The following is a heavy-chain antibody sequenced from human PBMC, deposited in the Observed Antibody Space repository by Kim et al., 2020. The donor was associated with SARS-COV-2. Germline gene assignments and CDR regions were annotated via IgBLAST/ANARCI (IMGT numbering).Heavy chain of an antibody. D-gene: IGHD1-26*01. CDR2: ISHTGGSM. CDR3: AKEESVGGTHFDY. J-gene: IGHJ4*02. Sequence: GGSLRLSCSASGFTFNNYAMSWVRQAPGKGLEWVSGISHTGGSMFYADSVKGRFTISRDNSGSTVYLQMNTLRAEDTAVYYCAKEESVGGTHFDYWGQGTLVTVSS. V-gene: IGHV3-23*01. CDR1: GFTFNNYA.